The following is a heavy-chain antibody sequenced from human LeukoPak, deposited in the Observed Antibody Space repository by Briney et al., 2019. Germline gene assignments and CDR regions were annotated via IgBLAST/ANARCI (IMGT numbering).Heavy chain of an antibody. CDR1: GFTFSSYA. Sequence: GGSLRLSCAASGFTFSSYAMSWVRQAPGKGLEWVSTISGGGGSTFYADSVKGRFTISRDNSKNTLYLQMNSLRAEDTAVYYCAKGRGWLQFFDYWGQGTLVTVSS. D-gene: IGHD5-24*01. J-gene: IGHJ4*02. CDR3: AKGRGWLQFFDY. V-gene: IGHV3-23*01. CDR2: ISGGGGST.